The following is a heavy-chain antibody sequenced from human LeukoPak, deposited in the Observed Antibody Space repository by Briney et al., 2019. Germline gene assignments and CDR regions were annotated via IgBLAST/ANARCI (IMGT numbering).Heavy chain of an antibody. D-gene: IGHD3-22*01. CDR2: INPTGGST. Sequence: ASVKVSCKASGYTFTSYYMHWVRQAPGQGLEWMGLINPTGGSTGYAQKFQGRVTMTRDTSISTAYMELSRLRSDDTAVYYCARDLWYYYDSSGDSSAFDIWGQGTMVTVSS. J-gene: IGHJ3*02. CDR3: ARDLWYYYDSSGDSSAFDI. CDR1: GYTFTSYY. V-gene: IGHV1-2*06.